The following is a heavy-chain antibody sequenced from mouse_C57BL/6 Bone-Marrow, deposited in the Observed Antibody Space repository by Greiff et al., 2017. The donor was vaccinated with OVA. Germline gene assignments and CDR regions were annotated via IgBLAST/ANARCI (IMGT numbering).Heavy chain of an antibody. V-gene: IGHV5-6*02. CDR2: ISSGGSYT. D-gene: IGHD1-1*01. J-gene: IGHJ2*01. CDR1: GFTFSSYG. Sequence: EVKLVESGGDLVKPGGSLKLSCAASGFTFSSYGMSWVRQTPDKRLEWVATISSGGSYTYYPDSVKGRFTISRDKAKNTLYLQMSSLKSEDTAMYYCARHYYGFDYWGQGTTLTVSS. CDR3: ARHYYGFDY.